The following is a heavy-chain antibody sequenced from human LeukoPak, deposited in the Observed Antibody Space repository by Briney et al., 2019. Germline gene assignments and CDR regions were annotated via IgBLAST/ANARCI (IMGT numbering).Heavy chain of an antibody. D-gene: IGHD3-22*01. J-gene: IGHJ4*02. Sequence: GGSLRLSCAASGFTFSSYEMNWVRQAPGKGLEWVSYISSSGSTIYYADSVKGRFTISRDNAKNSLYLQMNSLRAEDTAVYYCARDLSILYERSSGDDWGQGTLVTVSS. CDR3: ARDLSILYERSSGDD. V-gene: IGHV3-48*03. CDR2: ISSSGSTI. CDR1: GFTFSSYE.